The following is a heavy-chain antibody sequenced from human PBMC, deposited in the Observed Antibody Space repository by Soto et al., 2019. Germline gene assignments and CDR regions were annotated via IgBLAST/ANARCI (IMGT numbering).Heavy chain of an antibody. Sequence: QVQLQESGPGLVKPSGTLSLTCAVSGGSISSTNWWTWVRQSPGRGLEWIREIYHSGTTNYSPSLKSRVNIAVDMSTNHFSLTLISVTAADTDVYYCAFPATADFDYWGKGILVTVSS. CDR1: GGSISSTNW. CDR2: IYHSGTT. J-gene: IGHJ4*02. CDR3: AFPATADFDY. D-gene: IGHD6-13*01. V-gene: IGHV4-4*02.